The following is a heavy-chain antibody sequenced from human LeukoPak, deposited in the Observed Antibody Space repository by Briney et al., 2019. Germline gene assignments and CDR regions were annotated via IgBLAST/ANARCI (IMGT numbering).Heavy chain of an antibody. CDR1: GYTFTSYY. D-gene: IGHD6-19*01. V-gene: IGHV1-2*02. CDR3: VRDGAVAGSHNWFDS. CDR2: INRNGGVT. Sequence: GASVKVSCKASGYTFTSYYMHWVRQAPGQGLEWMGWINRNGGVTNYAQKFRGRVTITRDTSITTDYLELRWLTSDDTAVYYCVRDGAVAGSHNWFDSWGQGTLVTVSS. J-gene: IGHJ5*01.